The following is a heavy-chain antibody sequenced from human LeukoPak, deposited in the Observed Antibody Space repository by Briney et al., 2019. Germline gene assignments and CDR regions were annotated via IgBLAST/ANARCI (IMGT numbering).Heavy chain of an antibody. D-gene: IGHD3-9*01. CDR3: AKLPAYDIPPYYFDY. CDR1: GFTFSSYA. J-gene: IGHJ4*02. Sequence: GGSLGLSCAASGFTFSSYAMSWVRQAPEKGLKWVSAISGSGGSTDYADSVRGRFTISRDNSKNTLYLQMNSLRAEDTAVYYCAKLPAYDIPPYYFDYWGQGILVTVSS. V-gene: IGHV3-23*01. CDR2: ISGSGGST.